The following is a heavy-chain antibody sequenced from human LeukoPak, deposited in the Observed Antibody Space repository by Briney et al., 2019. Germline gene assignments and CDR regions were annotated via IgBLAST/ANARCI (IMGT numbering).Heavy chain of an antibody. CDR3: ARAGHWGSGWFDP. CDR1: GGSISSYY. Sequence: SETLSLTCTVSGGSISSYYWSWIRQPPGKGLEWIGYIYYSGSTNYNPSLKSRVTISVDTSKNQFSLKLSSVTAADTAVYYCARAGHWGSGWFDPWGQGTLVTVSS. V-gene: IGHV4-59*01. D-gene: IGHD7-27*01. J-gene: IGHJ5*02. CDR2: IYYSGST.